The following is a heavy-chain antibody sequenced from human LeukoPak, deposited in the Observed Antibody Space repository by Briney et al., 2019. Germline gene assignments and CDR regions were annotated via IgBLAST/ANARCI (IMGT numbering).Heavy chain of an antibody. CDR3: ARDPIGDYYYYYYGMDV. V-gene: IGHV1-18*01. D-gene: IGHD4-17*01. Sequence: ASVKVSCKASGYTFTSYGISWVRQAPGQGLEWMGWISAYNGNTNYAQKLQGRVTMTTDTSTSTAYMELRSLRSDDTAVYYCARDPIGDYYYYYYGMDVWGQGTTVTVS. CDR2: ISAYNGNT. CDR1: GYTFTSYG. J-gene: IGHJ6*02.